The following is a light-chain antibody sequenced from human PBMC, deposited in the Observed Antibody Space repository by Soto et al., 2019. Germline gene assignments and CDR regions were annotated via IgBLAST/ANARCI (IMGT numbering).Light chain of an antibody. Sequence: EIVMTQSPATLSVSPGERAILSCSASQSIRTNVAWYQQRPGQAPSLLIYGASTRATDISARFSGSGSETDFTLTIISLQSEDFAIYYCSQYNHWTSITFGQGTRLEF. V-gene: IGKV3-15*01. CDR2: GAS. CDR3: SQYNHWTSIT. J-gene: IGKJ5*01. CDR1: QSIRTN.